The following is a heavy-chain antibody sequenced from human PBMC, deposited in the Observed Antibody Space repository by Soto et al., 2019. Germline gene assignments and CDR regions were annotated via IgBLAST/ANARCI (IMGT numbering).Heavy chain of an antibody. J-gene: IGHJ4*02. CDR3: ARVWDRGDYAIDY. Sequence: QVQLVESGGGLVKPGGSLRLSCAASGFTFSDYYMSWIRQAPGKGLEWVSYISSSSSYTNYADSVKGRFTISRDNAKNSLYLQMNSLRAEDTAVYYCARVWDRGDYAIDYWGQGTLVTVSS. CDR2: ISSSSSYT. CDR1: GFTFSDYY. D-gene: IGHD4-17*01. V-gene: IGHV3-11*06.